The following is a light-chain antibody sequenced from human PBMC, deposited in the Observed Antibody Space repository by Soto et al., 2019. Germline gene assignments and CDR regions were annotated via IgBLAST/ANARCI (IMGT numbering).Light chain of an antibody. Sequence: EIVLTQSPGTLSLSPGERATLSCRASQSVSSSYLAWYQQKPGQAPRLLIYGASSRATGIPDRFSGSGSGTDFTLTISRLEPDDFATYYCQQYNDYLWTFGQGTKVDIK. V-gene: IGKV3-20*01. CDR2: GAS. J-gene: IGKJ1*01. CDR1: QSVSSSY. CDR3: QQYNDYLWT.